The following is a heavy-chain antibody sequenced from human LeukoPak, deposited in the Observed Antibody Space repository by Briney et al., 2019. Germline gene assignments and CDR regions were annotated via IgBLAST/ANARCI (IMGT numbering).Heavy chain of an antibody. CDR1: GFRFSSYW. CDR3: ARDKSAGADTGSSFYY. CDR2: IKQDGSEK. Sequence: GGSLRLSCAASGFRFSSYWMSWVRQAPGKGLEWVASIKQDGSEKYYVDSVKGRFTFSRDNAKNSLYLQMNSLRAEDTAVYYCARDKSAGADTGSSFYYWGQGALVTVSS. J-gene: IGHJ4*02. V-gene: IGHV3-7*03. D-gene: IGHD3-10*01.